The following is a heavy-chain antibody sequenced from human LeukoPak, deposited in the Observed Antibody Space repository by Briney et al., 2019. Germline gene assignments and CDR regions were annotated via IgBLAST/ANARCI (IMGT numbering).Heavy chain of an antibody. CDR3: VKRRRVGASQRGLFDY. J-gene: IGHJ4*02. V-gene: IGHV3-23*01. CDR2: VSGSGRNT. D-gene: IGHD1-26*01. Sequence: GGSLRLSCAGSGFTFSNYAMTWVRQAPGKGLEWVSSVSGSGRNTFYPDSVEGRFTISRDNSKNTVYLQMNSLRADDTAVYYCVKRRRVGASQRGLFDYWGQGTLVTVSS. CDR1: GFTFSNYA.